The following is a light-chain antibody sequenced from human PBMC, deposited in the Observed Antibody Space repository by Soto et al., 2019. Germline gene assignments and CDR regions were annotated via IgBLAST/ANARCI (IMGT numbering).Light chain of an antibody. J-gene: IGKJ3*01. CDR3: LPHNTYPFT. CDR2: AAS. CDR1: QGIGIY. V-gene: IGKV1-17*01. Sequence: DIQMTQSPSSLSASVGDRVTITCRASQGIGIYLGWYQQKPGKAPKRLIYAASSLEGGVPSRFSGSGSGTEIHLTISRLQPEDFATYYCLPHNTYPFTFGPGTKVDIK.